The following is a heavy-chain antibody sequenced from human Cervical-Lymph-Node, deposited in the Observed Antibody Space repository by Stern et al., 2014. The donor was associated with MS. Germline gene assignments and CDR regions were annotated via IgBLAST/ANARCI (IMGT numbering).Heavy chain of an antibody. CDR1: GYTFTSYG. J-gene: IGHJ4*02. Sequence: QVQLVQSGAEVKKPGASVKVSCKTSGYTFTSYGIHWVRQAPGQGLEWMGWISAYNGEKNYAQNFQARVAVTTDTSTDTAYMELRSLRPDDTAIYYCARSVGMITVGGTISFFDYWGQGTLVTVSS. CDR2: ISAYNGEK. V-gene: IGHV1-18*01. D-gene: IGHD3-16*01. CDR3: ARSVGMITVGGTISFFDY.